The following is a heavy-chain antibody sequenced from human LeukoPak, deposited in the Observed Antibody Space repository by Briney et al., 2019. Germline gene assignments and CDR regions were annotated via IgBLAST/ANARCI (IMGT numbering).Heavy chain of an antibody. CDR1: GGSISSYY. V-gene: IGHV4-4*09. D-gene: IGHD3-16*01. J-gene: IGHJ3*02. Sequence: MTSETLSLTSTVSGGSISSYYWSCIRQPPGKGLEWILYIYTSGKTHEKPPLKSPVTISEDTSKNQCSLKLSSVTAADTAVYSCARHGGGGRAFDIWGQGTMVTVSS. CDR2: IYTSGKT. CDR3: ARHGGGGRAFDI.